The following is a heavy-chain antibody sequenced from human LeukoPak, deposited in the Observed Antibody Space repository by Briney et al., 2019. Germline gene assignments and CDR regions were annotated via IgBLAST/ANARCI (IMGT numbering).Heavy chain of an antibody. J-gene: IGHJ3*02. CDR2: ISSSSSYI. Sequence: GGSLGLSCAASGFTFSSYSMNWVRQAPGKGLEWVSSISSSSSYIYYADSVKGRFTISRDNAKNSLYLQMNSLRAEDTAVYYCARATMTDAFDIWGQGTMVTVSS. D-gene: IGHD3-22*01. V-gene: IGHV3-21*01. CDR3: ARATMTDAFDI. CDR1: GFTFSSYS.